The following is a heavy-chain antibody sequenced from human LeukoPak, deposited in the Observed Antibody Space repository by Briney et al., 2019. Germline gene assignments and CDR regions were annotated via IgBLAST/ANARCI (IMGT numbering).Heavy chain of an antibody. CDR2: IYYSGST. D-gene: IGHD5-12*01. J-gene: IGHJ4*02. V-gene: IGHV4-59*01. Sequence: PSEILSLTCTVSGGSISSYYWSWIRQPPGKGLEWIGYIYYSGSTNYNPSLKSRVTISVDTSKNQFSLKLSSVTAADTAVYYCARGNRVATTLWGQGTLVTVSS. CDR1: GGSISSYY. CDR3: ARGNRVATTL.